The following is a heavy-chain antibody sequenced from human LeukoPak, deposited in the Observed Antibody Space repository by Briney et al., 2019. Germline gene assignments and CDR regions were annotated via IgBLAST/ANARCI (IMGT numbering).Heavy chain of an antibody. J-gene: IGHJ4*02. D-gene: IGHD2-2*01. CDR2: IIPIFDIV. V-gene: IGHV1-69*13. Sequence: ASVKVSCEASGDTFSSYDITWVRQAPGQGLEWMGRIIPIFDIVGYAQKFKGRVTFSADDSTTTAYMELSGLRPEDTALYYCARGRHCSSTSCPPGPFDFWGQGTLVTVTS. CDR3: ARGRHCSSTSCPPGPFDF. CDR1: GDTFSSYD.